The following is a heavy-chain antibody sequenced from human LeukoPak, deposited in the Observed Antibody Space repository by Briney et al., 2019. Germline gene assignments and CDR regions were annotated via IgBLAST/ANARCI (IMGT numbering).Heavy chain of an antibody. J-gene: IGHJ6*03. Sequence: SETLSLTCTVSGGSISSYYWSWIRQPPGKGLEWIGYIYYSGSTNYNPSLKSRVTISVDTPKNQFSLKLSSVTAADTAVYYCAREGDYYYYMDVWGKGTTVTVSS. CDR3: AREGDYYYYMDV. CDR2: IYYSGST. CDR1: GGSISSYY. V-gene: IGHV4-59*01.